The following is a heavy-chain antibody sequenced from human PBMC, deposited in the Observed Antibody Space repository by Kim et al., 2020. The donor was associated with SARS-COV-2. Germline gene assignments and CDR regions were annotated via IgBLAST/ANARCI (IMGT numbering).Heavy chain of an antibody. CDR1: GCSISNYY. J-gene: IGHJ4*02. Sequence: SETLSLTCTVFGCSISNYYLAWIRQAPGKGLEWIGYIQYPGSNKYNPALKSRLTISVDTSKNQSSLHLSTVSAADTAVYYCARGGWYSGHWGQGTLVTVSS. V-gene: IGHV4-59*01. CDR3: ARGGWYSGH. CDR2: IQYPGSN. D-gene: IGHD6-19*01.